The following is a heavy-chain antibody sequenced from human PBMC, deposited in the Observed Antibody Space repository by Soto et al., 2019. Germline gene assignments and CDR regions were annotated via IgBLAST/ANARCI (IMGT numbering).Heavy chain of an antibody. J-gene: IGHJ1*01. V-gene: IGHV4-30-2*01. CDR2: IYHSGST. Sequence: PSETLSLTCAVSGGSIRSGGYSWSWIRQPPGKGLEWIGYIYHSGSTYYNPSLKSRVTISVDRSKNQFSLKLSSVTAADTAMYYCATEGVAAAGTGYFQHWGQGTLGTGSS. CDR3: ATEGVAAAGTGYFQH. CDR1: GGSIRSGGYS. D-gene: IGHD6-13*01.